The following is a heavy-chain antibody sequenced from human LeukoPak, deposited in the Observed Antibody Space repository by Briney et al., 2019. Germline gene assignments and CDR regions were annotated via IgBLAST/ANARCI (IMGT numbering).Heavy chain of an antibody. D-gene: IGHD3-22*01. J-gene: IGHJ5*02. CDR1: GGSISSYY. CDR2: IYYSGST. Sequence: SETLSLTCTVSGGSISSYYWSWIRQPPGKGLEWIGYIYYSGSTNYNPSLKSRVTISVDPSKNQFSLKLSSVTAADTAVYYCARATYDSSGITTCWFDPWGQGTLVTVSS. V-gene: IGHV4-59*01. CDR3: ARATYDSSGITTCWFDP.